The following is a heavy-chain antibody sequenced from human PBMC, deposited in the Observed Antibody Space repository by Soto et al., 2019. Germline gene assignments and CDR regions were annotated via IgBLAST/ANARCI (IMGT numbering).Heavy chain of an antibody. J-gene: IGHJ4*02. CDR1: GFTFISYG. CDR2: MSYDGRDK. Sequence: QVQLVESGGGVVQPGRSLRLSCAASGFTFISYGMHWVRQAPGKGLEWLAVMSYDGRDKYYADSVRGRFTISRDNSKNQVYLQLNSLRVEDTAVYYCAKARSGSWHEGYYFDNWGQGTLVTVSS. D-gene: IGHD2-15*01. V-gene: IGHV3-30*18. CDR3: AKARSGSWHEGYYFDN.